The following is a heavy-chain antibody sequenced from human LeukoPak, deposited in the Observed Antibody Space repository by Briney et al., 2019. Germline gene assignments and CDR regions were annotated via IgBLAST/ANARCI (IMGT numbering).Heavy chain of an antibody. CDR2: ISGSGGST. CDR1: GFTFSSYA. Sequence: GGSLRLSCAASGFTFSSYAMSWVRQAPGKGLEWVSAISGSGGSTYYADSVKGRFAISRDNSKNTLYLQMNSLRAEDTAVYYCAKDVRRGATRPKWDYWGQGTLVTVSS. CDR3: AKDVRRGATRPKWDY. J-gene: IGHJ4*02. D-gene: IGHD1-26*01. V-gene: IGHV3-23*01.